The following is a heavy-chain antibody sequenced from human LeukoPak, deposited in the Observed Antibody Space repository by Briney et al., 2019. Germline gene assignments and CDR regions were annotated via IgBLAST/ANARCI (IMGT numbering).Heavy chain of an antibody. CDR3: ARVWVDIVVVPAAPPRYYYGKDV. D-gene: IGHD2-2*03. J-gene: IGHJ6*02. V-gene: IGHV4-59*01. CDR1: GGSISSYY. Sequence: SSETLSLTCTASGGSISSYYWSWIRQPPGKGLEWIGYIYYSGSTNYNPSLKSRVTISVDTSKNQSSLKLSSVTAADTAVYYCARVWVDIVVVPAAPPRYYYGKDVWGQGTTVTVSS. CDR2: IYYSGST.